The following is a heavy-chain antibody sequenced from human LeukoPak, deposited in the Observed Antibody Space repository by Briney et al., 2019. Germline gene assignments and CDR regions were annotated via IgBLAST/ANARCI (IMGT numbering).Heavy chain of an antibody. Sequence: GGSLRLSCAASGFTFSSYSMNWVRQAPGKGLEWVSSISSTSSYIYYADSVKGRFTISRDNAKNSLYLQMNSLRAEDTAVYYCAGVEYYYDSSGYYVYYFDYWGQGTLVTVSS. CDR2: ISSTSSYI. CDR3: AGVEYYYDSSGYYVYYFDY. V-gene: IGHV3-21*01. CDR1: GFTFSSYS. J-gene: IGHJ4*02. D-gene: IGHD3-22*01.